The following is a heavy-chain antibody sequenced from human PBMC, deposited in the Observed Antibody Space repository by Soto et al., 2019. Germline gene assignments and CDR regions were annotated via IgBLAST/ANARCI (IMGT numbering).Heavy chain of an antibody. J-gene: IGHJ6*02. CDR2: IIPILGIA. CDR1: GGTFSSYT. D-gene: IGHD3-10*01. Sequence: QVQLVQSGAEVKKPGSSVKVSCKASGGTFSSYTISWVRQAPGQGLEWMGRIIPILGIANYAQKFQGRVTITADKFTSTAYMELSSLRSEDTAVYYCARAEGYGSGNMDVWGQGTTVTVSS. V-gene: IGHV1-69*02. CDR3: ARAEGYGSGNMDV.